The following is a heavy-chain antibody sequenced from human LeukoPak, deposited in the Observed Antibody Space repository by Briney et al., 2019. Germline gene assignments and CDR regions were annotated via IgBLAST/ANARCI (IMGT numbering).Heavy chain of an antibody. V-gene: IGHV4-39*07. CDR1: GGSISSSSYY. CDR3: ARARGYSSGWEFDY. D-gene: IGHD6-19*01. Sequence: PSETLSLTCTVSGGSISSSSYYWGWIRQPPGKGLEWIGSIYYSGSTNYNPSLKSRVTISVDTSKNQFSLKLSSVTAADTAVYYCARARGYSSGWEFDYWGQGTLVTVSS. J-gene: IGHJ4*02. CDR2: IYYSGST.